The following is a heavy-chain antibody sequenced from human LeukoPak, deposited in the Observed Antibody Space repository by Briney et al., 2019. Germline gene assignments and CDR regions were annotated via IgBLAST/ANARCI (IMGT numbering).Heavy chain of an antibody. Sequence: PSETLSLTCTVSGGSINSSSYYWGWIRQPPGKGQEWIGSIYYSGNTYYNPSLKSRVTISVDTSKNQFSLKLSSVTAADTAVYYCARSSYGDYPIDYWGQGTLVTVSS. J-gene: IGHJ4*02. CDR1: GGSINSSSYY. CDR2: IYYSGNT. V-gene: IGHV4-39*01. D-gene: IGHD4-17*01. CDR3: ARSSYGDYPIDY.